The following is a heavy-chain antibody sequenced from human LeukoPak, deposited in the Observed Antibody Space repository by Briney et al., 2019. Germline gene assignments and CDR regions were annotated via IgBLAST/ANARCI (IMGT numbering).Heavy chain of an antibody. CDR1: AFTFSSIA. Sequence: GGSLRLSCAASAFTFSSIAMTWVRQAPGKGLEWVSTIRGNGDTAYNADSVRGRFAISRDDSKNALFLQMNSLRLEDTAIYYCAKGQELDDGVFDTWGQGTRVTVSS. CDR2: IRGNGDTA. J-gene: IGHJ4*02. CDR3: AKGQELDDGVFDT. D-gene: IGHD1-1*01. V-gene: IGHV3-23*01.